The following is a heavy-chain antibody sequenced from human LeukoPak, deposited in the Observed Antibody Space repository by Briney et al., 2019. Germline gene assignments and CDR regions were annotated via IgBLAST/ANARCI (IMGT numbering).Heavy chain of an antibody. Sequence: GGSLRLSCAASGFTFSSYAMSWVRQPPGKGLEWVSAICGSGGNTYYADSVKGRFTISRDNSKNTLDLQMNSLRADDTAVYYCAKSESITMIGVIITPFDYWGQGTLVTVSS. J-gene: IGHJ4*02. CDR3: AKSESITMIGVIITPFDY. CDR1: GFTFSSYA. D-gene: IGHD3-22*01. CDR2: ICGSGGNT. V-gene: IGHV3-23*01.